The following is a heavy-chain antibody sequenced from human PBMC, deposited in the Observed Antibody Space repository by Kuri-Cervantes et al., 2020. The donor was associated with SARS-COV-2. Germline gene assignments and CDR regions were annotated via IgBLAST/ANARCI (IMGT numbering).Heavy chain of an antibody. Sequence: ESLKISCTVSGGSISSSSYYWGWIRQPPGKGLEWIGSIYYSGSTNYNPSLKSRVTISVDTSKNQFSLKLSSVTAADTAVYYCARGASYGDFDYWGQGTLVTVSS. J-gene: IGHJ4*02. CDR3: ARGASYGDFDY. V-gene: IGHV4-39*07. CDR1: GGSISSSSYY. CDR2: IYYSGST. D-gene: IGHD4-17*01.